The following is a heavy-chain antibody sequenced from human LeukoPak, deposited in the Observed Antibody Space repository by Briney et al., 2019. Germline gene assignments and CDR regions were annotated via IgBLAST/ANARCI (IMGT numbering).Heavy chain of an antibody. CDR2: ISWSSGSI. V-gene: IGHV3-9*01. CDR1: GFTFDDYA. D-gene: IGHD3-22*01. Sequence: GGSLRLSCAASGFTFDDYAMHWVRQAPGKGLEWVSGISWSSGSIGYADSVKGRFTISRDNAKNSLYLQMNSLRAEDTALYYCAKDKRGGDYYDSSGSFDYWGQGTLVTVSS. CDR3: AKDKRGGDYYDSSGSFDY. J-gene: IGHJ4*02.